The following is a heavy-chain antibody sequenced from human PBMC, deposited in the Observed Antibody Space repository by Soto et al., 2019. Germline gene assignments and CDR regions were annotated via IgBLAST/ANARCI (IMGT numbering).Heavy chain of an antibody. CDR1: GASIISTTKY. V-gene: IGHV4-39*01. D-gene: IGHD4-17*01. Sequence: SETLSLTCTVSGASIISTTKYWGWIRQPPGRGLEWFGTIPSIGSTYYNPSLEGRVTIYVDTSKNQFSLKVTSVTAADTGLYYCARQDHGDYEFFFDYWGQGTLVTVSS. CDR3: ARQDHGDYEFFFDY. J-gene: IGHJ4*02. CDR2: IPSIGST.